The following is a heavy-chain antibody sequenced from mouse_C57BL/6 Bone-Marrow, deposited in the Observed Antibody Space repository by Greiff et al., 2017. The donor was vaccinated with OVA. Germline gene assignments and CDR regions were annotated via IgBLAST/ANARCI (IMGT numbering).Heavy chain of an antibody. CDR3: ARPGDYGGDWFAY. V-gene: IGHV1-47*01. Sequence: QVQLQQPGAELVKPGASLKISCKASGYTFTTYPIEWMKQNHGKSLEWIGNFHPYNDDTNYNEKFKGKATFTVEKSSSTVYLELSRLTSDDSAVYYCARPGDYGGDWFAYWGQGTLVSVSA. D-gene: IGHD2-4*01. CDR1: GYTFTTYP. J-gene: IGHJ3*01. CDR2: FHPYNDDT.